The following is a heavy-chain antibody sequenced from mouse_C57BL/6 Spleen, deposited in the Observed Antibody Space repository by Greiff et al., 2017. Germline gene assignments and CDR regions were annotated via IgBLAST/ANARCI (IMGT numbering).Heavy chain of an antibody. CDR2: IYPGDGDT. J-gene: IGHJ4*01. Sequence: VQLQQSGAELVKPGASVKISCKASGYAFSSYWMNWVKQRPGKGLEWIGQIYPGDGDTNYNGKFKGKATLTADKSSSTAYMQLSSLTSEDSAVYFCARLYDGNYYAMDYWGQGTSVTVSS. CDR3: ARLYDGNYYAMDY. D-gene: IGHD2-3*01. CDR1: GYAFSSYW. V-gene: IGHV1-80*01.